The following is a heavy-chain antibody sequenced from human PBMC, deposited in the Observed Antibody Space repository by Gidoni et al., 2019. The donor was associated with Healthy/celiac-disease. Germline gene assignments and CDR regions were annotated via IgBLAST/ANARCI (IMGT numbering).Heavy chain of an antibody. J-gene: IGHJ3*02. CDR3: ARDLGLEEAFDAFDI. Sequence: EVQLVESGGGLVQPGGSLRPSCAASGFTFSSYWLSWVRQAPGKGLEWVANIKQDGSEKYYVDSVKGRFTISRDNAKNSLYLQMNSLRAEDTAVYYCARDLGLEEAFDAFDIWGQGTMVTVSS. D-gene: IGHD3-16*01. V-gene: IGHV3-7*03. CDR2: IKQDGSEK. CDR1: GFTFSSYW.